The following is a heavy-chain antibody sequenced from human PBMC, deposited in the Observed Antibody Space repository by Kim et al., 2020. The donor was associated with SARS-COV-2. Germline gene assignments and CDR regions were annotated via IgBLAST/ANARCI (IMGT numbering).Heavy chain of an antibody. D-gene: IGHD3-22*01. V-gene: IGHV3-33*05. Sequence: GGSLRLSCAASGFTFTGYGMHWVRQAPGKGLEWVAGTSSDQSRTYYGDSVKGRFTIARDNSMNTLYLQLNNLRGEDMGVYYCARDDDTSGHYSYFQHRGQGTLVTVSS. J-gene: IGHJ1*01. CDR3: ARDDDTSGHYSYFQH. CDR2: TSSDQSRT. CDR1: GFTFTGYG.